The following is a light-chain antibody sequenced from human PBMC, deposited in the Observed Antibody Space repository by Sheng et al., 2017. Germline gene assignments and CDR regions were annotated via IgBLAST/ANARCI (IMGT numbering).Light chain of an antibody. CDR1: SSDIGIYDF. V-gene: IGLV2-23*01. J-gene: IGLJ3*02. CDR3: SSFTVRSTLGV. CDR2: EDS. Sequence: QSALTQPASVSGSPGQSITISCTGTSSDIGIYDFVSWYQQHPDRAPKLLISEDSKRPSGVSDRFSASKSGNTASLTISGLQTEDEADYYCSSFTVRSTLGVFGGGTKLTV.